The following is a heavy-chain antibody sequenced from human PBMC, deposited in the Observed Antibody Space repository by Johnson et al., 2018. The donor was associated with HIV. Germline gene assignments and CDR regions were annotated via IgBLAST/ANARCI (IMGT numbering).Heavy chain of an antibody. CDR2: ISYDGSNK. Sequence: QVQLVESGGGVVQPGRSLRLSCAASEFTFSSYAMHWVRQAPGKGLEWVAVISYDGSNKYYADSVKGQFTISRDNSKNTLYLQMNSLRAVDTAMYYCARDWEEHGAFDIWVQGTMVTVSS. CDR3: ARDWEEHGAFDI. J-gene: IGHJ3*02. D-gene: IGHD1-26*01. CDR1: EFTFSSYA. V-gene: IGHV3-30*04.